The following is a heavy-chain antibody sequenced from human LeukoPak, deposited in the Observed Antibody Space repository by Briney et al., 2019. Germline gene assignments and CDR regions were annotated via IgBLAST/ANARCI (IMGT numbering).Heavy chain of an antibody. V-gene: IGHV4-39*01. D-gene: IGHD5-18*01. J-gene: IGHJ6*02. CDR1: GGSISISSYY. CDR2: IYYSGST. Sequence: SSETLSLTCTVSGGSISISSYYWGWIRQPPGKGLEWIGSIYYSGSTYYNPSLKRRVTISVDTSKSQFSLKLSSVTAADTAVYYCARLRIVDTAMNYYYYGMDVWGQGTTVTVSS. CDR3: ARLRIVDTAMNYYYYGMDV.